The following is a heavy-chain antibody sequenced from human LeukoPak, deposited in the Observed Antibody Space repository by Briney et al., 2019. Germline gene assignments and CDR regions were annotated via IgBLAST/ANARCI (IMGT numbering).Heavy chain of an antibody. CDR3: ARGGFFREV. CDR2: IKQDGSEK. J-gene: IGHJ4*02. Sequence: GGSLRLSCAASGFTFSSYWMSWVRQAPGKGLGWVANIKQDGSEKYYVDSVKGRFTISRDNTKTSLYLQMNSLRAEDTAVYYCARGGFFREVWGQGTLVTVSS. D-gene: IGHD3-22*01. CDR1: GFTFSSYW. V-gene: IGHV3-7*01.